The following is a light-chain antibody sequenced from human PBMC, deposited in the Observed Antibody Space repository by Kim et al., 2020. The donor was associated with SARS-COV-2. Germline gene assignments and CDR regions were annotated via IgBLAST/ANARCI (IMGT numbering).Light chain of an antibody. CDR3: QQRSYWPLT. CDR1: QSVRS. Sequence: SLSPVVRATLPCRASQSVRSLSWYQQKPGQAPRLLMYDASKRATGIPARFSGSGSGTDFTLTINNLEADDLAVYYCQQRSYWPLTFGGGTKVVIK. V-gene: IGKV3-11*01. J-gene: IGKJ4*01. CDR2: DAS.